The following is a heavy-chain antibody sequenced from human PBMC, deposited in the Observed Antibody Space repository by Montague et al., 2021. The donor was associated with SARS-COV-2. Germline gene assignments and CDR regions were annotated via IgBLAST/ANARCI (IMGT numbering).Heavy chain of an antibody. CDR2: TNHSGST. V-gene: IGHV4-34*01. Sequence: SETLSLTCAVYGGSFSGNYWSWIRQPPGKGLELIGETNHSGSTNYNPSLKSRVTISVDTSKNQFSLKLSSVTAADTAVYFCARGGGNILSNYDTYYYFDVWGTGTTVTVSS. J-gene: IGHJ6*03. CDR3: ARGGGNILSNYDTYYYFDV. CDR1: GGSFSGNY. D-gene: IGHD4-23*01.